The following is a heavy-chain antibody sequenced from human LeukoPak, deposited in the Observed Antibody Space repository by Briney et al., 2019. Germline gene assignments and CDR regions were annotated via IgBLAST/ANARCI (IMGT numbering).Heavy chain of an antibody. V-gene: IGHV1-18*01. CDR2: ISAYNGNT. Sequence: ASVKVSCKASGYTFTSYGISWVRQAPGQGLEWMGWISAYNGNTNYAQKFQGRVTITRDTSASTAYMELSSLRSEDTAVYYCERDLSGRDSSGYYSGYYYGMDVWGQGTTVTVSS. D-gene: IGHD3-22*01. CDR3: ERDLSGRDSSGYYSGYYYGMDV. CDR1: GYTFTSYG. J-gene: IGHJ6*02.